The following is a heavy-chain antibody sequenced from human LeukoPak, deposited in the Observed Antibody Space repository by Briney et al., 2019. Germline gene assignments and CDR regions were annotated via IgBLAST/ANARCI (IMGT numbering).Heavy chain of an antibody. Sequence: SETLSLTCTVSGGSISSYYWCWIRQPPGKGLEWIGYIYYSGSTNYNPSLKSRVTISVDTSKNQFSLKLSSVTAADTAVYYCARASKDSSGYNSWGQGTLVTVSS. CDR3: ARASKDSSGYNS. D-gene: IGHD3-22*01. CDR2: IYYSGST. V-gene: IGHV4-59*01. CDR1: GGSISSYY. J-gene: IGHJ4*02.